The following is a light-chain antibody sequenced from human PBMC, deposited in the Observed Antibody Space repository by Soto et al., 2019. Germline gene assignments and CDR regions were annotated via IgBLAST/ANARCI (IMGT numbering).Light chain of an antibody. CDR3: MQALQAPLT. Sequence: DIVVTQSPLSLPVTPGEPASISCRSSQSLLHSNGYNYLDWYLQKPGQSPQLLIYLGSNRASGVTDRFSGSGSGTDFTLKISRVEAEDVGLYYCMQALQAPLTFGQGTNVEIE. CDR2: LGS. V-gene: IGKV2-28*01. CDR1: QSLLHSNGYNY. J-gene: IGKJ1*01.